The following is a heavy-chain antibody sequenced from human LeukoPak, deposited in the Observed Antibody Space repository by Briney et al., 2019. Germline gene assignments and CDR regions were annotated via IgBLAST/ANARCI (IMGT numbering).Heavy chain of an antibody. CDR1: GFTFSSYG. J-gene: IGHJ5*02. CDR3: ARDHGEDRGWYSSSSTPWFDP. Sequence: PGGSLRLSCAASGFTFSSYGMHWVRQAPGKGLEWVAFIRYDGSNKYFADSVKGRFTISRDNAKNSLYLQMNSLRAEDTAVYYCARDHGEDRGWYSSSSTPWFDPWGQGTLVTVSS. D-gene: IGHD6-13*01. CDR2: IRYDGSNK. V-gene: IGHV3-30*02.